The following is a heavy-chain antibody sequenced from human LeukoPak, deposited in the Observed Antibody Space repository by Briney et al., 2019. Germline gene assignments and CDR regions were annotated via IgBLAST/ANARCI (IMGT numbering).Heavy chain of an antibody. D-gene: IGHD2-21*01. J-gene: IGHJ4*02. CDR2: ISVSGNT. V-gene: IGHV3-23*01. Sequence: GGSLRLSCAASGFTLSSYAMSWVRQAPGKGLEWVSAISVSGNTYHADSVKGRFTISRDSSKNTLYLQMNRLRAEDAAVYYCAKAPVTTCSGAYCYPFDYWGQGTLVTVSS. CDR3: AKAPVTTCSGAYCYPFDY. CDR1: GFTLSSYA.